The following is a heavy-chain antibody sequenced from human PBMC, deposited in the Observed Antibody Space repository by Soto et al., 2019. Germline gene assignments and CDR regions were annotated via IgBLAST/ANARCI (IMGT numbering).Heavy chain of an antibody. J-gene: IGHJ4*02. CDR2: IYYSGST. V-gene: IGHV4-61*01. Sequence: QVQLQESGPGLVKPSETLSLTCTVSGGSVSSGSYYWSCIRQPPGQALEWIVYIYYSGSTNYNPSRNRRVTISVDTSKNQFALQLSSVTAADTAVYYGARDSRDGYNARYFDYWGQGTLVAVSS. D-gene: IGHD5-12*01. CDR1: GGSVSSGSYY. CDR3: ARDSRDGYNARYFDY.